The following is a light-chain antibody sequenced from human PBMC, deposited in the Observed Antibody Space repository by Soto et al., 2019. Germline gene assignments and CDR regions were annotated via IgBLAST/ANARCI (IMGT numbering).Light chain of an antibody. CDR3: QQRSNWPPT. V-gene: IGKV3-11*01. CDR1: QSVSSY. Sequence: EIVLTQSPATLSLSPGERATLSCRASQSVSSYLAWYQQKPGQAPRLLIYDASNRATGIPARFSGSGSGTEFPLTISSLEPEDFAIYYCQQRSNWPPTLGQGTRLEIK. J-gene: IGKJ5*01. CDR2: DAS.